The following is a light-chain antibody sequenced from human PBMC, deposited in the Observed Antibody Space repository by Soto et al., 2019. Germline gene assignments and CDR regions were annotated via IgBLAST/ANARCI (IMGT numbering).Light chain of an antibody. CDR2: DAS. V-gene: IGKV3-11*01. CDR1: QSVRSY. CDR3: QQRSNWSIT. Sequence: EIVLTQSPATLSLSPGERATLSCRASQSVRSYLAWYQQKPGQAPRLLIYDASNRATGIPARFSGSGSGTEFTLTISSLEPEDFAVYYCQQRSNWSITFGQGTRLEIK. J-gene: IGKJ5*01.